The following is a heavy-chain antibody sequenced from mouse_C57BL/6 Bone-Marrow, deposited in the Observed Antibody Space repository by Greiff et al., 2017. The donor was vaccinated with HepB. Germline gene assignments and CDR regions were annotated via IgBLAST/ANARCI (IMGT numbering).Heavy chain of an antibody. J-gene: IGHJ2*01. CDR1: GYTFTSYG. CDR3: AREGGRKLDFDY. D-gene: IGHD1-3*01. CDR2: IYPRSGNT. Sequence: VQLQQSGAELARPGASVKLSCKASGYTFTSYGISWVKQRTGQGLEWIGEIYPRSGNTYYNEKFKGKATLTADKSSSTAYMELRSLTSEDAAVYFCAREGGRKLDFDYWGQGTTLTVSS. V-gene: IGHV1-81*01.